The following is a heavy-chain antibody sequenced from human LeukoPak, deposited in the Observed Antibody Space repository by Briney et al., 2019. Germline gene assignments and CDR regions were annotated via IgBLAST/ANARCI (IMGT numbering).Heavy chain of an antibody. D-gene: IGHD2-15*01. CDR2: IYASGSI. CDR1: GGSISRGSHY. V-gene: IGHV4-61*02. Sequence: LSETLSLTCTVSGGSISRGSHYWNWIRQSAGKGLEWIGRIYASGSINYNPSLGSRVTISIDTSKNQFSLKLTSVTAADTAVYYCARALGYCSGGSCYQPDYWGQGILVTVSS. CDR3: ARALGYCSGGSCYQPDY. J-gene: IGHJ4*02.